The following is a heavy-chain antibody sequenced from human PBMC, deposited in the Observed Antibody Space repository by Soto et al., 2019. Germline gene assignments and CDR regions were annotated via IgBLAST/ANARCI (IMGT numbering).Heavy chain of an antibody. CDR2: IHYGGHS. Sequence: SETLSLTCTVSGGSMNNNYWSWIRQPPGKGLEWIGWIHYGGHSSYNPSLRSRVTISVDTSKNQFSLKVTSVTAADTAVYYCARHWDYDHYGADWLDHWGHGTLVT. CDR1: GGSMNNNY. CDR3: ARHWDYDHYGADWLDH. D-gene: IGHD3-22*01. J-gene: IGHJ5*02. V-gene: IGHV4-59*08.